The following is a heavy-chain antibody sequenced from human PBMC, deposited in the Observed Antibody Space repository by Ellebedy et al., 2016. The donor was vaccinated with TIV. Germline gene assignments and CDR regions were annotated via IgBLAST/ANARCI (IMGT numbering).Heavy chain of an antibody. J-gene: IGHJ4*02. CDR3: ARRLGFSFDH. CDR2: IYQTANT. CDR1: GGSFSGYS. V-gene: IGHV4-34*01. Sequence: MPGGSLRLSCAVYGGSFSGYSWSWIRQPPGKGLKWVGEIYQTANTNYNPSLKSRVTMSVDTSKNQFSLKLSSVTAADTAVYYCARRLGFSFDHWGQGIPVTVSS.